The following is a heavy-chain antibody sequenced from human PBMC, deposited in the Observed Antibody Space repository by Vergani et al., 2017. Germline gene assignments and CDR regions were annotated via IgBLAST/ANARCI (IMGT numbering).Heavy chain of an antibody. Sequence: EVQLVQSGAEVKKPGESLKISCKGSGYSFTSYWIGWVRQMPGKGLEWMGIIYPGDSDTRYSPSFQGQVTISADKSISTAYLQWSSLKASDTAMYYCARHIVRVMVPAARGGERSSYYYYMDVWGKGTTVTVSS. V-gene: IGHV5-51*01. J-gene: IGHJ6*03. CDR2: IYPGDSDT. CDR3: ARHIVRVMVPAARGGERSSYYYYMDV. D-gene: IGHD2-2*01. CDR1: GYSFTSYW.